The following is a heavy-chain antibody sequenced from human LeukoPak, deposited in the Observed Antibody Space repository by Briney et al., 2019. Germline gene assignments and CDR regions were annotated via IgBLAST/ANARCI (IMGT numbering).Heavy chain of an antibody. Sequence: GGSLRLSCAASGFTFSSYAMHWVRQAPGKGLERVAVISYDGSNKYYADSVKGRFTISRDNSKNTLYLQMNSLRAEDTAVYYCARWSRSHRLRALDYWGQGTLVTVSS. CDR3: ARWSRSHRLRALDY. D-gene: IGHD3-3*01. CDR1: GFTFSSYA. CDR2: ISYDGSNK. J-gene: IGHJ4*02. V-gene: IGHV3-30-3*01.